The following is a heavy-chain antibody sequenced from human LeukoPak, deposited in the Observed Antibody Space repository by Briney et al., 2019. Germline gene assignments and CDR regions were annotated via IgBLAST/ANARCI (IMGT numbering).Heavy chain of an antibody. V-gene: IGHV1-18*04. D-gene: IGHD3-9*01. CDR2: ISAYNGNT. Sequence: GASVKVSCKASGYTFTSYGISLVRQAPGQGLEWMGGISAYNGNTNYAQKLQGRVTMTTDTSTSTAYMELRSLRSDDTAVYFCARDTSYYDILTGYYYYYGMDVWGKGTTVTVSS. CDR3: ARDTSYYDILTGYYYYYGMDV. J-gene: IGHJ6*04. CDR1: GYTFTSYG.